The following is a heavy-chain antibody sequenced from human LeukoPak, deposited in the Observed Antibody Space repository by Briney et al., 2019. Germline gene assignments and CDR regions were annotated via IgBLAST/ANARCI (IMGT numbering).Heavy chain of an antibody. D-gene: IGHD2-2*02. V-gene: IGHV1-2*02. J-gene: IGHJ4*02. CDR3: ARGRGRYCSSTACYSLGY. CDR2: INPNSGGT. Sequence: ASLKVSCKASGYTFSDYYMHWVRQAPGQGLKWMGLINPNSGGTKYAQKFQGRVTMNRDTSINTAYMELTGLSSDDTAVYYCARGRGRYCSSTACYSLGYWGQGTLVTVSS. CDR1: GYTFSDYY.